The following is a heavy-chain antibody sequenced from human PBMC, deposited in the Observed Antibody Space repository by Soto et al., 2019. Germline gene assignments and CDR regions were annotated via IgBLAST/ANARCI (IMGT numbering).Heavy chain of an antibody. Sequence: GSLRLSCAASGFTFSSNWMHWVRQAPGKGLVWVSRISSDGSSTTYADSVRVRFTISRDNARNSLYLQMNRLRTEETAVYYCAGGVIGGVPAAWFDPWGHGTLVPVSS. CDR2: ISSDGSST. CDR3: AGGVIGGVPAAWFDP. V-gene: IGHV3-74*01. J-gene: IGHJ5*02. D-gene: IGHD2-2*01. CDR1: GFTFSSNW.